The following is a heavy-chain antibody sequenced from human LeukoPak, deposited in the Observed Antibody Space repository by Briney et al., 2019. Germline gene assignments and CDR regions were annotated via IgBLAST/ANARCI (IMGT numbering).Heavy chain of an antibody. CDR1: GYTFTGYY. V-gene: IGHV1-2*06. CDR2: INPNSGGT. D-gene: IGHD3-3*01. J-gene: IGHJ4*02. Sequence: ASVKVSCMASGYTFTGYYMHWVRQAPGQGLEWMGRINPNSGGTNYAQKFQGRVTMTRDTSISTAYMELSRLRSDDTAVYYCAREGDFWSGSDYWGQGTLVTVSS. CDR3: AREGDFWSGSDY.